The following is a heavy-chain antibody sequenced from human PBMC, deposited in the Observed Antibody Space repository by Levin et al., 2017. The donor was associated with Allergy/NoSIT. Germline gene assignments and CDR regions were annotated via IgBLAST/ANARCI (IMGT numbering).Heavy chain of an antibody. CDR2: ISGDGETT. CDR3: AKKTVIHYGSDYNFFEP. Sequence: GGSLRLSCAASGFTFSDYAMTWVRQAPGKGLEWVSGISGDGETTLYADSVKGRFTASRDNSKNTLYLQMSSLRADDTAFYYCAKKTVIHYGSDYNFFEPWGQGTLVTVSS. CDR1: GFTFSDYA. D-gene: IGHD3-10*01. V-gene: IGHV3-23*01. J-gene: IGHJ5*02.